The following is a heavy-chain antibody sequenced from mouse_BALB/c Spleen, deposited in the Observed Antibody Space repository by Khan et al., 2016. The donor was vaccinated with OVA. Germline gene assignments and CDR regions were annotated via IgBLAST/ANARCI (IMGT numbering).Heavy chain of an antibody. Sequence: QIQLVQSGAELVRPGVSLKISCKGSGYTFTDFPMHWVKQSHAKNLEWIGVVSTNYGDATYNQKFTGKATMTVDKSSSTAYMELARLTSEDSAIYSVARGGGGDRFAYWGQGTLVTVSA. J-gene: IGHJ3*01. CDR2: VSTNYGDA. CDR3: ARGGGGDRFAY. CDR1: GYTFTDFP. V-gene: IGHV1S137*01.